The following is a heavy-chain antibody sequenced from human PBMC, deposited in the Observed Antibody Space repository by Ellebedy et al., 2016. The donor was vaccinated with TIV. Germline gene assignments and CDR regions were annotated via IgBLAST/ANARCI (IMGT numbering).Heavy chain of an antibody. CDR2: ISSSSSYI. J-gene: IGHJ4*02. V-gene: IGHV3-21*01. CDR1: GLSVNNYD. D-gene: IGHD6-19*01. CDR3: ASAGGSGWYYNNYYFDY. Sequence: GESLKISXTVSGLSVNNYDFNWVRQAPGKGLEWVSSISSSSSYIYYADSVKGRFTISRDNAKNSLYLQMNSLRAEDTAIYYCASAGGSGWYYNNYYFDYWGQGTLVTVSS.